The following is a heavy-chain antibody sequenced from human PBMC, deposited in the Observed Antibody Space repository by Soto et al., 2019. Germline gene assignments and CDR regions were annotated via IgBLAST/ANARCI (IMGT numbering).Heavy chain of an antibody. CDR1: GFSHSTSGVA. CDR2: IYWHGDK. CDR3: ARLLTAAWFSYDL. D-gene: IGHD7-27*01. J-gene: IGHJ5*02. V-gene: IGHV2-5*01. Sequence: QITLKESGPTLVKPTQTLTLTCTLSGFSHSTSGVAVGWIRQPPGKALEWLGHIYWHGDKYFSTSLKSRLSLTKDTSKNQVVLTVTNVDPVDTGTYYCARLLTAAWFSYDLWGQGTLVTVSS.